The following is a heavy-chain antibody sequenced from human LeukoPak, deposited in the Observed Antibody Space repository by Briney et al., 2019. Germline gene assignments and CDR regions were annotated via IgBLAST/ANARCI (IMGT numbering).Heavy chain of an antibody. J-gene: IGHJ4*02. CDR2: ISYDGSNK. CDR3: AREGWIQLWFGYFDY. V-gene: IGHV3-30*04. CDR1: GFTFSSYA. D-gene: IGHD5-18*01. Sequence: GGSLRLSCAASGFTFSSYAMHWVRQAPGKGLEWVAVISYDGSNKYYADSVKGRFTISRDNSKNTLYLQMNSLRAEDTAVYYCAREGWIQLWFGYFDYWGQGTLVTVSS.